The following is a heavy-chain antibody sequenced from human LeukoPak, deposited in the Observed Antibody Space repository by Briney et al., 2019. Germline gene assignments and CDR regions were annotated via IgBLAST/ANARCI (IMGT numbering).Heavy chain of an antibody. CDR3: ARRPRLPFLEWLDWFDP. J-gene: IGHJ5*02. Sequence: GGSLRLSCAASGFTFSSYGMHWVRQAPGKGLEWVAVISYDGSNKYYADSVKGRFTISRDNSKNTLYLQMNSLRAEDTAVYYCARRPRLPFLEWLDWFDPWGQGTLVTVSS. V-gene: IGHV3-30*03. CDR1: GFTFSSYG. D-gene: IGHD3-3*01. CDR2: ISYDGSNK.